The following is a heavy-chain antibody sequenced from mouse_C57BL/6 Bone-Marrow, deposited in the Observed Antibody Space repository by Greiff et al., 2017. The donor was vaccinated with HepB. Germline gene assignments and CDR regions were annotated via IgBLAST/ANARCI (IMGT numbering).Heavy chain of an antibody. CDR1: GFNIKDDY. Sequence: VQLQQSGAELVRPGASVKLSCTASGFNIKDDYMHSVKQRPEQGLEWIGWIDPENGDTEYASKFQGKATITADPSSNTAYLQLSSLTSEDTAVYYCTSVVAHYYAMDYWGQGTSVTVSS. CDR2: IDPENGDT. D-gene: IGHD1-1*01. J-gene: IGHJ4*01. CDR3: TSVVAHYYAMDY. V-gene: IGHV14-4*01.